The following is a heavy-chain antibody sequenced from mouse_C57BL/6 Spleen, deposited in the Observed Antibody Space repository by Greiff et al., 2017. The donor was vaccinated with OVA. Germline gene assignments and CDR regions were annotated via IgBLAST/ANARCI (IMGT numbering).Heavy chain of an antibody. CDR1: GFSLTSYG. Sequence: VQRVESGPGLVQPSQSLSITCTVSGFSLTSYGVHWVRQSPGKGLEWLGVIWSGGSTDYNAAFISRLSISKDNSKSQVFFKMNSLQADDTAIYYCARDYGSSYVWFAYWGQGTLVTVSA. V-gene: IGHV2-2*01. D-gene: IGHD1-1*01. CDR3: ARDYGSSYVWFAY. J-gene: IGHJ3*01. CDR2: IWSGGST.